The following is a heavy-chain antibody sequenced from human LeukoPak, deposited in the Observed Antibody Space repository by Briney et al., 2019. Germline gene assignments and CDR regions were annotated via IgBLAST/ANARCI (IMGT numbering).Heavy chain of an antibody. CDR2: MNPNSGNT. V-gene: IGHV1-8*01. CDR1: GYTFTSYD. CDR3: ARGTYYYGSSAYPQDAFDI. J-gene: IGHJ3*02. D-gene: IGHD3-22*01. Sequence: ASVKVSCKASGYTFTSYDINWVRQATGQGLEWMGWMNPNSGNTGYAQKFQGRVTMTRNTSISTTYMELRSLRSEDTAVYYCARGTYYYGSSAYPQDAFDIWGQGTMVTVSS.